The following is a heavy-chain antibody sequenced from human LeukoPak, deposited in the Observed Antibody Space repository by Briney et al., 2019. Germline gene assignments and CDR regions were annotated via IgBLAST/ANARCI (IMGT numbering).Heavy chain of an antibody. V-gene: IGHV4-39*01. J-gene: IGHJ3*02. Sequence: PSETLSLTCTVSGGSISSSSYFWGWIRRPPGKGLEWIGSMFHSGSTYYNPSLRSPVTISVDTSKNQFSLKLSSVTAADTAVYYCASYTLSNWNAFDIWGQGTMVTVSS. CDR2: MFHSGST. CDR1: GGSISSSSYF. D-gene: IGHD1-1*01. CDR3: ASYTLSNWNAFDI.